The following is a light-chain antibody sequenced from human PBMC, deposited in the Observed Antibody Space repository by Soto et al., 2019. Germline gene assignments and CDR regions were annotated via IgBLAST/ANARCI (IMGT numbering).Light chain of an antibody. CDR1: QGISTY. J-gene: IGKJ1*01. Sequence: DIQMTQSPSSLSASVGDRVTITCRASQGISTYLVWYQQKPGTVPKLLIFAASTLQSGVPSRFSGSGSGTDFTLTISSLQPEDVATYYCHNYNGAPWTFGQGTKVEI. CDR3: HNYNGAPWT. CDR2: AAS. V-gene: IGKV1-27*01.